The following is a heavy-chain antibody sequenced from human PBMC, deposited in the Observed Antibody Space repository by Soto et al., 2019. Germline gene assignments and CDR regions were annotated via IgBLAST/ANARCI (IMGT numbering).Heavy chain of an antibody. CDR3: ARSHNSSWIVFDY. CDR1: GFTCSSYV. D-gene: IGHD6-13*01. CDR2: ISYDGSNK. J-gene: IGHJ4*02. V-gene: IGHV3-30*03. Sequence: GGSLRLSCAASGFTCSSYVMHWVCQAPGKGLEWVAVISYDGSNKYYADSVKGRFTISRDNSKNTLYLQMNSLRAEDTAVYYCARSHNSSWIVFDYWGQGTLVTVSS.